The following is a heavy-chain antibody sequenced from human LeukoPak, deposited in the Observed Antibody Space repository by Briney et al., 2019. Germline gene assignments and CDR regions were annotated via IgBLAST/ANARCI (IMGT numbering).Heavy chain of an antibody. D-gene: IGHD3-10*01. CDR2: IYIRGST. Sequence: PSETLSLLCNVSGASISKYCWSWIRQPPGKGLEWMAYIYIRGSTNDNPSLKSRVTISLHKSKDQFSLRLSSVTGADTAVYYCARLGPRGALINFYYYYMDVWGKGTTVTVSS. J-gene: IGHJ6*03. CDR3: ARLGPRGALINFYYYYMDV. V-gene: IGHV4-59*08. CDR1: GASISKYC.